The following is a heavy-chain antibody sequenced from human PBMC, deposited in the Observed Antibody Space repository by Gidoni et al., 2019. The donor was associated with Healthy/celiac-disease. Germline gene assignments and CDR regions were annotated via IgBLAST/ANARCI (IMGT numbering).Heavy chain of an antibody. CDR2: IKSKTDGGTT. CDR1: GFTFSNAW. J-gene: IGHJ4*02. V-gene: IGHV3-15*01. CDR3: TGGYSGSQYSDY. Sequence: EVQLVESGGGLVKPGGSLRLSCAASGFTFSNAWMSWVRQAPGKGLEWVGRIKSKTDGGTTDYAAPVKGRFTISRDDSKNTLYLQMNSLKTEDTAVYYCTGGYSGSQYSDYWGQGTLVTVSS. D-gene: IGHD1-26*01.